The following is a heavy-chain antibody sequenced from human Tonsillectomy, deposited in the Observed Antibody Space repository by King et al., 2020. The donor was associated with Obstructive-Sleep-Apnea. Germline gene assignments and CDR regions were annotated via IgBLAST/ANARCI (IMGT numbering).Heavy chain of an antibody. CDR2: IRRKADVGTK. CDR3: TRDRGYYYDSSGYYQDY. Sequence: VQLVESGGGLVQPGRSLRLSCTASGFTFGDYSMSWFRQAPGKGREWVGFIRRKADVGTKEDAASVKGRFTISRDDSKSIAYLQMNSLKTEDTAVYYCTRDRGYYYDSSGYYQDYWGQGTLVTVSS. V-gene: IGHV3-49*03. D-gene: IGHD3-22*01. CDR1: GFTFGDYS. J-gene: IGHJ4*02.